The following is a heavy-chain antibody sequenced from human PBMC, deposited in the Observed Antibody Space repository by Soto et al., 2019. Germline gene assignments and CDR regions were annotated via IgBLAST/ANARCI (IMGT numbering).Heavy chain of an antibody. CDR1: GYTFTSSG. J-gene: IGHJ3*02. CDR3: ARGINYYDSGDDAFDI. Sequence: ASVKVSCKASGYTFTSSGISWVRQAPGQGLEWMGWMNPNSGNTGYAQKFQGRVTMTRNTSISTAYMELSSLRSEDTAVYYCARGINYYDSGDDAFDIWGQGTMVTVSS. V-gene: IGHV1-8*02. CDR2: MNPNSGNT. D-gene: IGHD3-10*01.